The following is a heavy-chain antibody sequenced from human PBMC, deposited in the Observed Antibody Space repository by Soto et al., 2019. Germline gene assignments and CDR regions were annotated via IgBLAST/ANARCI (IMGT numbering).Heavy chain of an antibody. D-gene: IGHD5-12*01. J-gene: IGHJ5*02. CDR3: ARDGGDGYNRRFDP. Sequence: QVQLVESGGGVVQPGRSLRLSCAASGFTLSSYGMHWVRQAPGKGLEWVAGTSYDESNRYYADSVKGRFTVSRDNSKNTLYLQMTSLRAEDTAVYYCARDGGDGYNRRFDPWGQGTMVTVSS. CDR1: GFTLSSYG. V-gene: IGHV3-30*03. CDR2: TSYDESNR.